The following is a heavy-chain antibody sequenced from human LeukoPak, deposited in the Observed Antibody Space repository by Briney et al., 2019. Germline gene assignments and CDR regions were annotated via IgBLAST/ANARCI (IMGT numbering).Heavy chain of an antibody. CDR2: IYTSGST. CDR1: GGSISSYY. J-gene: IGHJ6*03. D-gene: IGHD3-16*01. V-gene: IGHV4-4*07. CDR3: ARGMFGGVSSARVDYYYYYMDV. Sequence: PSETLSLTCTVSGGSISSYYWSWIRQPAGKGLEWIGRIYTSGSTNYNPSLKSRVTMSVDTSKNQLSLKLSSVTAADTAVYYCARGMFGGVSSARVDYYYYYMDVWGKGTTVTVSS.